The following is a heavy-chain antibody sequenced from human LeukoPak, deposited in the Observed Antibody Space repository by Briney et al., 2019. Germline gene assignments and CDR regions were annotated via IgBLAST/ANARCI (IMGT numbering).Heavy chain of an antibody. Sequence: SETLSLTCTVSGGSVSRGSYYWSWIRQPPGKGLEWIGYIYYTGSTNYNPSLKSRLTISVDTSKNQFSLKLSSVTAAGTAVYYCARGYCSGGSCYSFGAFDIWGQGTMVTVSS. CDR2: IYYTGST. D-gene: IGHD2-15*01. V-gene: IGHV4-61*01. CDR3: ARGYCSGGSCYSFGAFDI. CDR1: GGSVSRGSYY. J-gene: IGHJ3*02.